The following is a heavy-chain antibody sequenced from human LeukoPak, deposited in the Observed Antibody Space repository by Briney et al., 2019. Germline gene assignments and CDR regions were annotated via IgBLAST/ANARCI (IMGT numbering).Heavy chain of an antibody. Sequence: SETLSLTCAVSGGSFSGYYWCWIRNPPGPGMERMGEIKHSDSANYNPTLKRRVTISVDMSTTKFSLTLSSVTVAAAAVYFCGRVAYGVYDFLVHFDYWGQGTLVTVSS. CDR3: GRVAYGVYDFLVHFDY. V-gene: IGHV4-34*01. CDR1: GGSFSGYY. D-gene: IGHD5/OR15-5a*01. J-gene: IGHJ4*02. CDR2: IKHSDSA.